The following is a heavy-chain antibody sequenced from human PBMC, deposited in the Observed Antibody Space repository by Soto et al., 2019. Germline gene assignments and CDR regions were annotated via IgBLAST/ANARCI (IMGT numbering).Heavy chain of an antibody. D-gene: IGHD3-22*01. Sequence: AASVKVSCKASGYTFTNSGISLVRQAPGEGLEWMGWSGAYNGHTKYAQKLQGRVTMTTDTSTSTAYMELRSLKSDDTAVYYCAREDYYDSSGYLPVRYYFGMDVWGQGTTVTVS. CDR1: GYTFTNSG. V-gene: IGHV1-18*01. J-gene: IGHJ6*02. CDR2: SGAYNGHT. CDR3: AREDYYDSSGYLPVRYYFGMDV.